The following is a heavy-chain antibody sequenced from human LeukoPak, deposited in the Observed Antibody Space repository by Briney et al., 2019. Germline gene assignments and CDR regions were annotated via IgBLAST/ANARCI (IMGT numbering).Heavy chain of an antibody. V-gene: IGHV1-2*02. CDR3: AIDIVVVPAAMGDY. Sequence: GASVKVSCKASGYTFTGYYMHWVRQAPGQGLEWMGWINPNSGGTNYAQKFQGRVTMTRDTSISTAYMELSRLRSDDTAMYYCAIDIVVVPAAMGDYWGQGTLVTVSS. J-gene: IGHJ4*02. CDR1: GYTFTGYY. CDR2: INPNSGGT. D-gene: IGHD2-2*01.